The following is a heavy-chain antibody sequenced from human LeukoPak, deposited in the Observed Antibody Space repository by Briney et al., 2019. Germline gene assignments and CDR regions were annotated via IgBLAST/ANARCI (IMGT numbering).Heavy chain of an antibody. CDR2: SNESGGI. Sequence: SETLSLTCAVYGESFSGFYWTWIRQPPGKGLEWIGESNESGGINYNPSLKSRVTISVDTSKNQFSLKLSSVTAADTAVYYCAREYSSSWYGSPFDYWGQGTLVTVSS. V-gene: IGHV4-34*01. J-gene: IGHJ4*02. CDR1: GESFSGFY. CDR3: AREYSSSWYGSPFDY. D-gene: IGHD6-13*01.